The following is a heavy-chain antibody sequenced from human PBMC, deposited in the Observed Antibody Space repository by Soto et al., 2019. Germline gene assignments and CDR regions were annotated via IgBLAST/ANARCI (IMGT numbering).Heavy chain of an antibody. D-gene: IGHD6-19*01. CDR2: IRSKANSYAT. CDR3: TTLYGPGYSSGWPEVDAFDI. CDR1: GGNSGGSG. Sequence: GGPLRLSWTASGGNSGGSGMHRVRKESRKGLEWVGRIRSKANSYATAYAASVNGRITIPRDDSKNTAYLQMNSLKTGDTAVYYCTTLYGPGYSSGWPEVDAFDIWGQGTMVTVSS. V-gene: IGHV3-73*01. J-gene: IGHJ3*02.